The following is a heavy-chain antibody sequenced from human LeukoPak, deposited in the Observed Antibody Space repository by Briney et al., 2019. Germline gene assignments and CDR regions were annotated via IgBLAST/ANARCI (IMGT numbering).Heavy chain of an antibody. J-gene: IGHJ5*02. D-gene: IGHD3-16*01. CDR2: INHSGST. CDR3: ASLGGNWFDP. V-gene: IGHV4-34*01. CDR1: GGSFSGYY. Sequence: PSETLSLTCAVYGGSFSGYYWSWIRQPPGKGLEWIGEINHSGSTNYNPSLKSRVTISVDTSKNQFSLKLSSVTAADTAVYYCASLGGNWFDPWGQGTLVTVSS.